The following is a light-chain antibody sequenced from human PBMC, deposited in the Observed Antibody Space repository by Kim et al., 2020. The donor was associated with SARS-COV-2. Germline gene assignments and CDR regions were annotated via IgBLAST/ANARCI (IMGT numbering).Light chain of an antibody. CDR3: QQYSRPPRT. CDR1: QSVSSNY. CDR2: GVS. V-gene: IGKV3-20*01. Sequence: SPGERASLSCRASQSVSSNYFSWYQQKPGQAPRLLIYGVSTRATGIPDRFSGSGSGTDFTLTISRLEPEDFAVYYCQQYSRPPRTFGQGTKVDIK. J-gene: IGKJ1*01.